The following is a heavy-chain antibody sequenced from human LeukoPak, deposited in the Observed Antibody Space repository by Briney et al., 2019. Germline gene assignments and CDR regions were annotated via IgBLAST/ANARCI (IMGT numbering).Heavy chain of an antibody. D-gene: IGHD3-22*01. CDR1: GYTFTSYG. V-gene: IGHV1-18*01. Sequence: GASVKVFCKASGYTFTSYGISWVRQAPGQGLEWMGWISAYNGNTNYAQKLQGRVTMTTDTSTSTAYMELRSLRSDDTAVYYCARVPPQRYYDSSGSAWFDPWGQGTLVTVSS. CDR2: ISAYNGNT. CDR3: ARVPPQRYYDSSGSAWFDP. J-gene: IGHJ5*02.